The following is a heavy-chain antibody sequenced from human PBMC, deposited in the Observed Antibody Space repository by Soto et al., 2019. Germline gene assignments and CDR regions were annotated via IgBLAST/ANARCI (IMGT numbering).Heavy chain of an antibody. V-gene: IGHV1-3*01. D-gene: IGHD3-10*01. J-gene: IGHJ4*02. Sequence: QVQLVQSGAEVKKPGASVKVSCTASGYTFTSYAMHWVRQAPGQRLEWMGWINAGNGNTKYSQKFQGRVTITRDTSASTAYMELSSLRSEDTAVYYCAGDLSVRGVSAPDFDYWGQGTLVTVSS. CDR1: GYTFTSYA. CDR2: INAGNGNT. CDR3: AGDLSVRGVSAPDFDY.